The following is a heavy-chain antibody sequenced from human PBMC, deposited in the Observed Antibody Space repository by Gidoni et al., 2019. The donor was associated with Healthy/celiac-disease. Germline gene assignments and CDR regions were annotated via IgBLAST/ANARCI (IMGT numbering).Heavy chain of an antibody. V-gene: IGHV4-39*01. J-gene: IGHJ3*02. CDR2: NYYSGCT. CDR3: ARWGFTLEWLFTGAFDI. CDR1: GGSISSSSYY. Sequence: QLQLQESGPGLAKPSETLSLNSTVSGGSISSSSYYWGCSRQPPGKALEWIGSNYYSGCTYYNPSLKIRVTISVDTSKNQFSLKLCSVTAADTAVYYCARWGFTLEWLFTGAFDIWGQGTMVTVSS. D-gene: IGHD3-3*01.